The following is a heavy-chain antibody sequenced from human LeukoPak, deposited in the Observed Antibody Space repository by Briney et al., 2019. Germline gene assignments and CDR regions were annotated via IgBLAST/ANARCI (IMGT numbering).Heavy chain of an antibody. Sequence: PSETLSLTCAVYGGSFSGYYWSWIRQPPGKGLEWIGEINHSGSTNYNPSLKSRVTISVDTSKNQFSLKLSSVTAADTAVYYCARGHAAPKTFDYWGQGTLVTVSS. V-gene: IGHV4-34*01. D-gene: IGHD6-6*01. CDR2: INHSGST. CDR3: ARGHAAPKTFDY. CDR1: GGSFSGYY. J-gene: IGHJ4*02.